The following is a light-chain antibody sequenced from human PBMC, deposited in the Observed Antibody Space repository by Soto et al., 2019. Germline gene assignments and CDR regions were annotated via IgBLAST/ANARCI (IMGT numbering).Light chain of an antibody. CDR1: QSISSW. J-gene: IGKJ1*01. CDR3: QQYNNYSWT. CDR2: KAS. V-gene: IGKV1-5*03. Sequence: DIQMTQSPSTLSASAGDRVTITCRASQSISSWLAWYQQKPGKAPKLLIYKASSLESGVPSRFSGSGSGTEFTLTISSLQPDDFATYYCQQYNNYSWTFGQGTKVEIK.